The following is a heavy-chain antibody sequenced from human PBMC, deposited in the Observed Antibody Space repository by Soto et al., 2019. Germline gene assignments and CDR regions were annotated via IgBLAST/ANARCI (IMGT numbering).Heavy chain of an antibody. CDR1: GYTFISYA. CDR2: VVPMFGIT. V-gene: IGHV1-69*12. Sequence: QVQLVQSGAEVKKPGSSVKVSCKSSGYTFISYAISWVRQAPGQGLEWMGGVVPMFGITNYAQNFQGRVTIIADESTSTAYPELSSLTTEDTAVYYCARDASTVETTMVSQYCCGMDVWGQGTTVTVSS. J-gene: IGHJ6*02. D-gene: IGHD5-18*01. CDR3: ARDASTVETTMVSQYCCGMDV.